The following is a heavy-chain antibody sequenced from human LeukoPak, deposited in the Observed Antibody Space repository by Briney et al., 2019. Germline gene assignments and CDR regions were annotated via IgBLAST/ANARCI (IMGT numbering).Heavy chain of an antibody. D-gene: IGHD4-23*01. Sequence: GASVKVSCKASGGTFNNYGINWVRQAPGQGLEWMGGIIPIFDTPYYAQNFQDRFTITADESTSTVYMELSSLRSEDTAVYYCARVDYGGNWFDPWGQGTLVTVSS. J-gene: IGHJ5*02. CDR3: ARVDYGGNWFDP. CDR1: GGTFNNYG. CDR2: IIPIFDTP. V-gene: IGHV1-69*13.